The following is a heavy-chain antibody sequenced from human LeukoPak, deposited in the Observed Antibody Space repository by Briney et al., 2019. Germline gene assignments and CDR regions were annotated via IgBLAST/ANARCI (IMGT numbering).Heavy chain of an antibody. CDR3: ANALGGGNTWYYFDC. V-gene: IGHV3-23*01. D-gene: IGHD6-13*01. CDR1: GFTFSSYA. CDR2: LSGRGGSP. Sequence: GGSLRLSCAASGFTFSSYAMSWVRQAPGKGLEWVSRLSGRGGSPNYANSVKGRFTISRDNSKNTLYLQMNSLTAEDTAVYYCANALGGGNTWYYFDCWGQGTLVTVSS. J-gene: IGHJ4*02.